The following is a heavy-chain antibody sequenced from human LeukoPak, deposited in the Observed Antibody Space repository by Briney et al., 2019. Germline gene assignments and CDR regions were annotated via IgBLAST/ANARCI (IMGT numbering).Heavy chain of an antibody. CDR1: GFTFSGYW. V-gene: IGHV3-74*01. CDR3: VRSLRSADF. J-gene: IGHJ4*02. CDR2: ISTDGGQT. Sequence: GGSLRLSCADSGFTFSGYWMHWVRQAPGKGLMWVSQISTDGGQTFYADSVKGRFTISRDNAKNTLFLQMDSLRPEDTAVYYCVRSLRSADFWGQGTLVTVSS.